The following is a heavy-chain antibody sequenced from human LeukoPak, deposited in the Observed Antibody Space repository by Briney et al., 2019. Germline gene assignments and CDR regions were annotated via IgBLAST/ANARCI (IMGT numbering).Heavy chain of an antibody. CDR2: IYSGGST. CDR3: ASSAYDSSGYYYYY. V-gene: IGHV3-66*01. CDR1: GFTVSSNY. J-gene: IGHJ4*02. Sequence: GGSLRLSCAASGFTVSSNYMSWVRQAPGKGLEWVSVIYSGGSTYYADSVKGRFTISRDNSKNTLYPQMNSLRAEDTAVYYCASSAYDSSGYYYYYWGQGTLVTVSS. D-gene: IGHD3-22*01.